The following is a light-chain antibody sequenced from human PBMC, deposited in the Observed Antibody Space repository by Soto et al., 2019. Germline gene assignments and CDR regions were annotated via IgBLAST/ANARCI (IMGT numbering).Light chain of an antibody. CDR2: GAS. V-gene: IGKV3-20*01. J-gene: IGKJ1*01. CDR1: QSVISSY. Sequence: EVVLTKSRRPLSLSTGERATLSCRASQSVISSYLACYQQKPGQVIRLLIYGASSMATGIPDRFSGSGSGTDFTLTISRLEPEDFAVYFCQQYGSSPVTLGQGTMVDI. CDR3: QQYGSSPVT.